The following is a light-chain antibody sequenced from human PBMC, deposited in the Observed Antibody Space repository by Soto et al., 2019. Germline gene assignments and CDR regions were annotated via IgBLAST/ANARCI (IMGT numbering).Light chain of an antibody. CDR3: QQYNNWPPT. CDR1: QSVSSN. J-gene: IGKJ1*01. Sequence: EIVMTQSPATLSVSPGERATLSCRASQSVSSNLAWYQQKPGQAPRLLIYGASTRATGIPVRFIGIGSGTEFTLTISSLQSDDSAVYICQQYNNWPPTFGQGTKVDIK. V-gene: IGKV3-15*01. CDR2: GAS.